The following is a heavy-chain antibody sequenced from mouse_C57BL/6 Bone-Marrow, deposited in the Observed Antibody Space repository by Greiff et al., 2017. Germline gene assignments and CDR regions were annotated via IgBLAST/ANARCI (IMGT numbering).Heavy chain of an antibody. CDR2: FYPGSGSI. CDR3: ARHDEVVFYAYEGWFAD. CDR1: GYTFTEYT. J-gene: IGHJ3*01. D-gene: IGHD2-2*01. Sequence: QVQLQQSGAELVKPGASVKLSCKASGYTFTEYTIHWVKQRSGQGLEWIGWFYPGSGSIKYNEKFKDKATLTADKSSSTVYMELSRLTSEDSAVYFCARHDEVVFYAYEGWFADWGKGTPVTVSA. V-gene: IGHV1-62-2*01.